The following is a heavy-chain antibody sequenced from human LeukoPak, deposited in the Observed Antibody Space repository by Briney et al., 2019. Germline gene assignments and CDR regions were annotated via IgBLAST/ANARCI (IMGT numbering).Heavy chain of an antibody. CDR2: INSDGSDT. CDR3: ARGYIGPDY. V-gene: IGHV3-74*01. Sequence: GGSLRLSCAASGFTFSSHWMHWVRQAPGKGLVWVSRINSDGSDTTYADSVKGRFTISRDNAKNTLYLQMNSLRVEDTAVYYCARGYIGPDYWGQGTLVTVSS. CDR1: GFTFSSHW. D-gene: IGHD5-18*01. J-gene: IGHJ4*02.